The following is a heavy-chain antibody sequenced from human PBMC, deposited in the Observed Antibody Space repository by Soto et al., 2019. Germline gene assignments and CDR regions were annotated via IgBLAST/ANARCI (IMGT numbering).Heavy chain of an antibody. CDR3: ARGPTYSGSYYVWFDP. CDR2: IIPIFGTA. Sequence: QVQLVQSGAEVKKPGSSVKVSCKASGGTFSSYAISWVRQAPGQGLEWMGGIIPIFGTANYAQKFQGRVTITADESTSTAYMELSSLRSEETAVYYCARGPTYSGSYYVWFDPWGQGTLVTVSS. J-gene: IGHJ5*02. CDR1: GGTFSSYA. V-gene: IGHV1-69*12. D-gene: IGHD1-26*01.